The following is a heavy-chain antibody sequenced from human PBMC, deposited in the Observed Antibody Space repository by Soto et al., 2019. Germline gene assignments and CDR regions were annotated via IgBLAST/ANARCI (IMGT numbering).Heavy chain of an antibody. CDR3: ARAPSPYCSSTSCYALHYYYGMDV. D-gene: IGHD2-2*01. Sequence: SVKVSCKASGGTLSSYAISWVRQAPGQGLEWMGGIIPIFGTANYAQKFQGRVTITADESTSTAYMELSSLRSEDTAVYYCARAPSPYCSSTSCYALHYYYGMDVWGQGTTVTVSS. CDR2: IIPIFGTA. V-gene: IGHV1-69*13. CDR1: GGTLSSYA. J-gene: IGHJ6*02.